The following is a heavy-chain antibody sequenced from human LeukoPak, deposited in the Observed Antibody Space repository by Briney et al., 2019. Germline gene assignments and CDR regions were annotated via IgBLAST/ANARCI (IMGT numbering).Heavy chain of an antibody. J-gene: IGHJ4*02. Sequence: ASVKVSCKASGYTFTSYGISRVRQAPGQGLEWMGWISAYNGNTNYAQKLQGRVTMTTDTSTSTAYMELRSLRSDDTAVYYCARDEGRWDTMVRGVRGTTDYWGQGTLVTVSS. CDR3: ARDEGRWDTMVRGVRGTTDY. V-gene: IGHV1-18*01. D-gene: IGHD3-10*01. CDR2: ISAYNGNT. CDR1: GYTFTSYG.